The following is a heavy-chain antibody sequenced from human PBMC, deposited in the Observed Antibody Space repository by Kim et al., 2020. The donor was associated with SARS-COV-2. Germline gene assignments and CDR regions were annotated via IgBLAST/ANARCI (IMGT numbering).Heavy chain of an antibody. Sequence: GGSLRLFCAASGFTVSSDYMNWVRQAPGKGLEWVSVMYSGGDTYYADSVKGRFIISRDISKNTLYLQMNSLRAEDTAVYDCARATSSTKWYPHYHYFAMELWGQGAPVTVSS. D-gene: IGHD6-13*01. CDR3: ARATSSTKWYPHYHYFAMEL. V-gene: IGHV3-66*01. J-gene: IGHJ6*02. CDR2: MYSGGDT. CDR1: GFTVSSDY.